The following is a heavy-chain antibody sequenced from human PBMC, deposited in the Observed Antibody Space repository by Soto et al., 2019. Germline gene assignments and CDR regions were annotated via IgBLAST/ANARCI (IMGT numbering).Heavy chain of an antibody. Sequence: QVQLQESGPGLVKPSQTLSLTCTVSGGSISSGGYYWSWIRQHPGKGLEWIGYIYYSGSTYYTPSFKSRVTISVDTSKNQFSLKLSSVTAADTAVYYCARTLYSSSWWAFDYWGQGTLVTVSS. J-gene: IGHJ4*02. V-gene: IGHV4-31*03. CDR2: IYYSGST. CDR3: ARTLYSSSWWAFDY. D-gene: IGHD6-13*01. CDR1: GGSISSGGYY.